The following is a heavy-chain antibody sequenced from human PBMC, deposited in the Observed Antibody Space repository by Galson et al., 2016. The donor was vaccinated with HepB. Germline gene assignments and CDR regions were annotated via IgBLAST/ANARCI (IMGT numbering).Heavy chain of an antibody. CDR1: GFSVSSHH. Sequence: LRLSCAASGFSVSSHHMSWVRQAPGKGLEWVSVMYSGGSTYHLDSVKGRFTISRDNSKNTLYLQMNSLRAEDTAVYYCVRDPQYHYYMDVWGKGTTVTVSS. CDR2: MYSGGST. V-gene: IGHV3-66*02. J-gene: IGHJ6*03. CDR3: VRDPQYHYYMDV.